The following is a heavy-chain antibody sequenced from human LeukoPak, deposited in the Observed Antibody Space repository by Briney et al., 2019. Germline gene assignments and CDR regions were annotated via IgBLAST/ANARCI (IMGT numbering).Heavy chain of an antibody. CDR3: ARGGIRITIFGVATRGFDY. D-gene: IGHD3-3*01. V-gene: IGHV4-34*01. CDR2: INHSGST. Sequence: SETLSLTCAVYGGSFSGYYWSWIRQPPGKGLEWIGEINHSGSTNYNPSLKSRVTISVDTSKNQFSLKLSSVTAAYTAVYYCARGGIRITIFGVATRGFDYWGQGTLVTVSS. CDR1: GGSFSGYY. J-gene: IGHJ4*02.